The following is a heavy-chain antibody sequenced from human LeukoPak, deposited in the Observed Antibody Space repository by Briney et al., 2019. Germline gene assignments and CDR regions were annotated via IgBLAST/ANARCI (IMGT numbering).Heavy chain of an antibody. CDR1: GYTFSDYG. D-gene: IGHD3-10*01. J-gene: IGHJ4*02. Sequence: ASVKVSCKASGYTFSDYGVSWVRQAPGQGLEWMGWISAFNGNTKFAETVQGRVTMTTDTSTNTAYMELRNLRSDDTAVYYCARDRSITMIRGVITQDQFDCWGQGTLVTVSS. V-gene: IGHV1-18*01. CDR3: ARDRSITMIRGVITQDQFDC. CDR2: ISAFNGNT.